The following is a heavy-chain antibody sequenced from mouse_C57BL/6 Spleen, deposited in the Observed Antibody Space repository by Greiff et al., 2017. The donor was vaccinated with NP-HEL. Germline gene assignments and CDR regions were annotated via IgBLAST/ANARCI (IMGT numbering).Heavy chain of an antibody. Sequence: VQLQQSGPELVKPGASVKISCKASGYSFTSYYIHWVKQRPGQGLEWIGWIYPGSGNTKYNEKFKGKATLTADTSSSTAYMQLSSLTSEDSAVYYCARGGLRRDFDVWGTGTTVTVSS. V-gene: IGHV1-66*01. CDR1: GYSFTSYY. J-gene: IGHJ1*03. CDR3: ARGGLRRDFDV. CDR2: IYPGSGNT. D-gene: IGHD2-4*01.